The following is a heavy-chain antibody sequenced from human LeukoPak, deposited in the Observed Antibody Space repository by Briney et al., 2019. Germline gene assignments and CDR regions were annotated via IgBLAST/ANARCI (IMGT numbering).Heavy chain of an antibody. V-gene: IGHV4-61*02. D-gene: IGHD3-22*01. CDR1: GGSISSGSYY. J-gene: IGHJ6*03. Sequence: PSETLSLTCSVPGGSISSGSYYWSWIRQPAGKGLERLVRIYTSGSTNYNPYLKNHVTISVDPSKNQFSLKLSSVTAADTAVYYCARAPYDSSGYYLPGYYYYYMDVWGKGTTVTISS. CDR3: ARAPYDSSGYYLPGYYYYYMDV. CDR2: IYTSGST.